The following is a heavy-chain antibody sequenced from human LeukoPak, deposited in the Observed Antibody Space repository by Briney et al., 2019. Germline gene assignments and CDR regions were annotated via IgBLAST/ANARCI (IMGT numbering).Heavy chain of an antibody. CDR1: GGSISSYY. J-gene: IGHJ4*02. Sequence: PSETLSLTCTVSGGSISSYYWSWLRQPPGKGLEWIGYIYYSGSTNYNPSLKSRVTISVDTSKNQFSLKLSSVTAADTAVYYCARDRSRGTEGYYFDYWGQGTLVTVSS. V-gene: IGHV4-59*01. CDR2: IYYSGST. D-gene: IGHD2-8*02. CDR3: ARDRSRGTEGYYFDY.